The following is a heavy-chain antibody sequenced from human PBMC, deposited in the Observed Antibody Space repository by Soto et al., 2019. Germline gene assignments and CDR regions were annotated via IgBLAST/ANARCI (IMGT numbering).Heavy chain of an antibody. D-gene: IGHD3-3*01. CDR2: INHSGST. V-gene: IGHV4-34*01. Sequence: PSETLSLTCAVYGGSFSGYYWSWIRQPPGRGLEWIGEINHSGSTNYNPSLKSRVTISVDTSKNQFSLKLSSVTAADTAVYYCARHVWSGYYYYYMDVWGKGTTVTVSS. CDR3: ARHVWSGYYYYYMDV. CDR1: GGSFSGYY. J-gene: IGHJ6*03.